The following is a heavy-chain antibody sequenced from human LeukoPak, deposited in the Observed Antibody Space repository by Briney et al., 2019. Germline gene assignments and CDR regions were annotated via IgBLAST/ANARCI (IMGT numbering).Heavy chain of an antibody. CDR1: GFTFSRYW. J-gene: IGHJ4*02. D-gene: IGHD1-20*01. CDR3: ARLLVYNSGGEAFDH. Sequence: PGGSLRLSCAASGFTFSRYWMSWVRQAPGKGLEWVANIKQGGSEKYYVDPVKGRFTISRDNAKNSLYLQMNSLRAEDTAVYYCARLLVYNSGGEAFDHWGQGTLVTVSS. CDR2: IKQGGSEK. V-gene: IGHV3-7*01.